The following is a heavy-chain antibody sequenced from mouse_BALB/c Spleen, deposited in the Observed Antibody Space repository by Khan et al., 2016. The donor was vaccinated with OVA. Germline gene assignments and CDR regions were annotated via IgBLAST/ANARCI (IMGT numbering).Heavy chain of an antibody. Sequence: QVTLKESGPGILQPSQTLSLTCSSSGFSLSSSGLSVSWIRQPSGKGLEWLAHIYWDDDKLSNPSLKSRPTISKDTSSNQVFHKMNSVDTTDTATYNCARSGGLLHYAMDYWGQGTSVIVSA. J-gene: IGHJ4*01. D-gene: IGHD1-1*01. CDR1: GFSLSSSGLS. V-gene: IGHV8-12*01. CDR3: ARSGGLLHYAMDY. CDR2: IYWDDDK.